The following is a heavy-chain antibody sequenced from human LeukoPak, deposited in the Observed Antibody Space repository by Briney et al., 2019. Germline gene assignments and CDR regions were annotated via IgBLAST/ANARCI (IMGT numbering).Heavy chain of an antibody. Sequence: SETLSLTCGVYGGSFSGYYWSWIRQPPGKGLEWIGEINHSGSTHYNPSLKSRVTISVDTSKNQFSLKLSSVTAADTAVYHCARRMYSSSWYWFDPWGQGSLVTVSS. CDR3: ARRMYSSSWYWFDP. CDR2: INHSGST. D-gene: IGHD6-13*01. V-gene: IGHV4-34*01. CDR1: GGSFSGYY. J-gene: IGHJ5*02.